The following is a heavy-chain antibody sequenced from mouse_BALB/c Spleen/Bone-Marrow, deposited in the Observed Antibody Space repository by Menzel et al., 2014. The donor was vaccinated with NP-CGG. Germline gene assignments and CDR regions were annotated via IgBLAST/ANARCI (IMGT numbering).Heavy chain of an antibody. CDR1: GYTFTSYW. CDR2: INPSTGYT. J-gene: IGHJ4*01. V-gene: IGHV1-7*01. CDR3: ARQITTVDYAMDY. Sequence: VQLQQSGAELAKPGASVKMSCKASGYTFTSYWMHWVKQRPGQGLEWIGYINPSTGYTEYNQKFKDKATLTADKSSSTAYMQLSSLPSQDSAVYYCARQITTVDYAMDYWGQGTSVTVSS. D-gene: IGHD1-1*01.